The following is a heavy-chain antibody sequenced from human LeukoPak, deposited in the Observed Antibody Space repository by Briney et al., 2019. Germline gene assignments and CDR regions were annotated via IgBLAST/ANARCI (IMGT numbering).Heavy chain of an antibody. CDR2: ISSSGGTK. J-gene: IGHJ4*02. V-gene: IGHV3-11*01. CDR3: ARDGHAYGHGSPHY. Sequence: PGESLRLSCAASGFTFSDYYMSWIRQAPGKGLEWVSYISSSGGTKFYADAVKGRFTISRDNVKNSYLQLNSLRAEDTAVYYCARDGHAYGHGSPHYRGQGTLVTVSS. CDR1: GFTFSDYY. D-gene: IGHD3-10*01.